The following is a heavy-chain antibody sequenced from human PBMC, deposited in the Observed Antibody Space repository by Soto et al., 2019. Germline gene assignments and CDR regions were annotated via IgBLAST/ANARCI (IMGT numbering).Heavy chain of an antibody. CDR1: GGSIGTYY. V-gene: IGHV4-59*12. D-gene: IGHD6-19*01. CDR3: AYSTGWYRHDV. CDR2: IYYRGNT. Sequence: SETLSLTCTVSGGSIGTYYWSWIRQPPGKGLEWIGYIYYRGNTDYNPSLKSRVTISLDTPKNQFSLKLSSVTAADTAVYYCAYSTGWYRHDVWGQGTSVTVSS. J-gene: IGHJ3*01.